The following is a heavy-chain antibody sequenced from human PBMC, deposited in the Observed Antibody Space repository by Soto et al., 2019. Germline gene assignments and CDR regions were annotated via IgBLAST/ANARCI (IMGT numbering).Heavy chain of an antibody. D-gene: IGHD2-15*01. CDR1: GFTFSNYN. V-gene: IGHV3-21*01. J-gene: IGHJ3*02. CDR3: ARAEGVAIPFDI. CDR2: ISSGSTYI. Sequence: PGGSLRLSCTASGFTFSNYNMNWVRQAPGKGLEWVSSISSGSTYIHYADSVKCRFTISRDNAKNSMYLQMNSLRAEDTAVYYCARAEGVAIPFDIWGQGAMVTVSS.